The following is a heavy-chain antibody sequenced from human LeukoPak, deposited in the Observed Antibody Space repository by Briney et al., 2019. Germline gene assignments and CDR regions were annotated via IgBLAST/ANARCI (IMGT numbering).Heavy chain of an antibody. CDR3: ARRLSGGYGLDY. J-gene: IGHJ4*02. CDR2: ITAYNGNT. D-gene: IGHD5-12*01. V-gene: IGHV1-18*04. CDR1: GYTFTGYY. Sequence: ASVKVSCKASGYTFTGYYMHWVRQAPGQGLEWMGWITAYNGNTNYAQKVQDRVTMTTDTSTGTAYMDLRSLRSDDTAVYYCARRLSGGYGLDYWGQGTLVTVCS.